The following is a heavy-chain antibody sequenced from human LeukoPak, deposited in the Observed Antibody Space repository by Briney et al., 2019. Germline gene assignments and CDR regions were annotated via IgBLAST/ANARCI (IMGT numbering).Heavy chain of an antibody. V-gene: IGHV3-48*01. CDR1: GFTFSSYS. CDR2: ISSSSSTI. D-gene: IGHD3-22*01. J-gene: IGHJ3*02. CDR3: ARVGDYYDSRGYSTDAFDI. Sequence: PGGSLRLSCAASGFTFSSYSMNWVRQAPGKGLEWVSYISSSSSTIYYADSVKGRFTISRDNAKNSLYLQMNSLKTEDTAVYFCARVGDYYDSRGYSTDAFDIWGQGTMVTVSS.